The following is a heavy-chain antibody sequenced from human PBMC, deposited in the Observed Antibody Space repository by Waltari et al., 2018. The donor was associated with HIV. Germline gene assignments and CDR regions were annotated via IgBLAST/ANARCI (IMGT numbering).Heavy chain of an antibody. Sequence: QAQLVESGGGGVQPGRSLRLSCAESGFHVSTFAMHWVRQASGKGLECVAVIWYDGENKYYADSVKGRFTISRYNSKNTLYLQMNSLRVEGTAVYYCARGGYYYDISGYYHYWGQGTLVTVSS. CDR1: GFHVSTFA. J-gene: IGHJ4*02. V-gene: IGHV3-33*01. CDR2: IWYDGENK. CDR3: ARGGYYYDISGYYHY. D-gene: IGHD3-22*01.